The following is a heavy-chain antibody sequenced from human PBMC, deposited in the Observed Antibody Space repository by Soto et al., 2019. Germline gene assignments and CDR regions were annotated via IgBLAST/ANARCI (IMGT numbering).Heavy chain of an antibody. D-gene: IGHD3-10*01. V-gene: IGHV1-18*04. CDR3: ARSFYGYVDY. CDR1: GYTFTNSK. Sequence: ASVKVSCKASGYTFTNSKITWVRQTPGQGLEWMGWISANNDNTNYAEKFQGRVTMTTDTSTSTAYMALRSLSSDDTAVYYCARSFYGYVDYWGQGTRVTVSS. J-gene: IGHJ4*02. CDR2: ISANNDNT.